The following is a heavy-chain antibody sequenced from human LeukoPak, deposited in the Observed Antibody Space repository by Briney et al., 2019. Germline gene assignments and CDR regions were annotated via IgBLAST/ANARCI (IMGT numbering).Heavy chain of an antibody. CDR1: GDSFSGYY. V-gene: IGHV4-34*01. CDR3: ARGPYCSSTSCYRGYYYYGMDV. Sequence: SETLSLTCAVYGDSFSGYYWSWLREPPGKGLEGVGEINHSGSTNYNPSLKSRVTISVDTSKNQFSLKLSSVTAADTAVYYCARGPYCSSTSCYRGYYYYGMDVWGQGTTVTVSS. CDR2: INHSGST. J-gene: IGHJ6*02. D-gene: IGHD2-2*01.